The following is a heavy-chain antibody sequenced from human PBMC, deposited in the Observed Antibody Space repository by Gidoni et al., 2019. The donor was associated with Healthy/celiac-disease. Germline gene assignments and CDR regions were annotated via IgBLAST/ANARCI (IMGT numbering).Heavy chain of an antibody. D-gene: IGHD3-9*01. V-gene: IGHV4-59*01. CDR2: IHYTGST. Sequence: QVQLQESGPGLVKLSETLSLTCPVSGGSINFYYWNWIRQPPGKGLEWIGYIHYTGSTNYNPALESRATILLDTSKNQFSLRLTSVTAADTAVYYCARGQPTANGYFGHYGMDVWGQGTTVTVSS. CDR1: GGSINFYY. CDR3: ARGQPTANGYFGHYGMDV. J-gene: IGHJ6*02.